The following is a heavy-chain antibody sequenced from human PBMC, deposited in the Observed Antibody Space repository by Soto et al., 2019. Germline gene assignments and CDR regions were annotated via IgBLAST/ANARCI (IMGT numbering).Heavy chain of an antibody. D-gene: IGHD3-22*01. CDR3: ARLNYDSSGYSDAFDM. CDR1: GFTFSSYA. V-gene: IGHV3-23*01. CDR2: ISDSGGST. Sequence: GESLKISCASSGFTFSSYAMGWVPPAPGKGLEWVSTISDSGGSTYYADSVKGRFTFSRDNSKNTLYLQMNSLRADDTAVFYCARLNYDSSGYSDAFDMWGQGTMVTVSS. J-gene: IGHJ3*02.